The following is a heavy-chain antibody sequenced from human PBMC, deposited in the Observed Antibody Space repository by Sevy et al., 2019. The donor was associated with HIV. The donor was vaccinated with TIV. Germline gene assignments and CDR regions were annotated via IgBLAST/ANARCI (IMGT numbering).Heavy chain of an antibody. V-gene: IGHV3-13*01. D-gene: IGHD2-2*01. J-gene: IGHJ6*03. CDR1: GFTFSSYD. CDR2: IGTAGDT. Sequence: GVSLRLSCAASGFTFSSYDMHWVRQATGKGLEWVSAIGTAGDTYYAGSVRGRFTISRENAKNSFYLQMNSLRAGDTAVYYCARAGIGYCGSSSCPHSRYYMDVWGKGTTVTVSS. CDR3: ARAGIGYCGSSSCPHSRYYMDV.